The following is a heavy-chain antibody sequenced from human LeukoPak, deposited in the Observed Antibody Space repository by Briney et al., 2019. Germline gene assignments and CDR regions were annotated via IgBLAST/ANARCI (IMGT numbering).Heavy chain of an antibody. D-gene: IGHD6-19*01. J-gene: IGHJ5*02. V-gene: IGHV1-69*01. Sequence: SVKVSCKASGGTFSSYAISWVRQAPGQGLGWMGGIIPIFGTANYAQKFQGRVTITADESTSTAYMELSSLRSEDTAVYYCARVGIAVAGTYNWFDPWGQGTLVTVSS. CDR3: ARVGIAVAGTYNWFDP. CDR2: IIPIFGTA. CDR1: GGTFSSYA.